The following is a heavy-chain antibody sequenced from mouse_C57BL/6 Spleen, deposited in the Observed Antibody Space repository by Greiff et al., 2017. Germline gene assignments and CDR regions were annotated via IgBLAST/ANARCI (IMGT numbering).Heavy chain of an antibody. V-gene: IGHV1-53*01. CDR2: INPSNGGT. CDR3: ARIDSGYLLYYAMDY. CDR1: GYTFTSYW. J-gene: IGHJ4*01. Sequence: QVQLKQPGTELVKPGASVKLSCKASGYTFTSYWMHWVKQRPGQGLEWIGNINPSNGGTNYNEKFKSKATLTVDKSSSTAYMQLSSLTSEDSAVYYCARIDSGYLLYYAMDYWGQGTSVTVSS. D-gene: IGHD5-1*01.